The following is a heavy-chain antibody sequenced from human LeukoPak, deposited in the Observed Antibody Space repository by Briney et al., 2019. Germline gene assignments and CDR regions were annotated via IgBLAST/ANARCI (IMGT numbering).Heavy chain of an antibody. Sequence: GGSLRLSCVVSGFTFSSYAMSWVRQAPGKGLEWVSDINWNGGSTGYADSVKGRFTISRDNAKNSLYLQMSSLRAEDTALYYCTRKASGSYFGDAFDIWGQGTMVTVSS. CDR2: INWNGGST. J-gene: IGHJ3*02. CDR1: GFTFSSYA. CDR3: TRKASGSYFGDAFDI. D-gene: IGHD1-26*01. V-gene: IGHV3-20*04.